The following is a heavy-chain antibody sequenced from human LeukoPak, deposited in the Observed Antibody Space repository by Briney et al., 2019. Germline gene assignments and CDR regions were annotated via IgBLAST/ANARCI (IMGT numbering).Heavy chain of an antibody. D-gene: IGHD6-13*01. Sequence: GGSLRLSCAASGFTFSSYAMHWVRQAPGKGLEWVAVISYDGSNKYYADSVKGRFTISRDNSKNTLYLQMNSLRAEDTAVYYCAKGGASSSWYPYYFDYWGQGTLVTVSS. CDR2: ISYDGSNK. V-gene: IGHV3-30-3*01. CDR1: GFTFSSYA. CDR3: AKGGASSSWYPYYFDY. J-gene: IGHJ4*02.